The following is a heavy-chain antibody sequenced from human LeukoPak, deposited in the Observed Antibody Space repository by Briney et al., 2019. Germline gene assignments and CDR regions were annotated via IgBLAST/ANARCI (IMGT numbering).Heavy chain of an antibody. CDR2: IYTSGST. CDR1: GGSISSYY. Sequence: SETLSLTCTVSGGSISSYYWSWIRQPAGKGLEWIGRIYTSGSTNYNPSLKSRVTMSVDTSKNQFSLKLSSVTAADTAVYSCQXLQEGGYYYMDVWGKGTTVTVS. J-gene: IGHJ6*03. CDR3: QXLQEGGYYYMDV. D-gene: IGHD5-24*01. V-gene: IGHV4-4*07.